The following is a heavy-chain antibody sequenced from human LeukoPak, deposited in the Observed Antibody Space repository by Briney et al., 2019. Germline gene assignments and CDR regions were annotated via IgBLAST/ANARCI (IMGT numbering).Heavy chain of an antibody. CDR1: GFTFSSYA. CDR2: ISASGGTT. D-gene: IGHD2-2*01. Sequence: GGSLRLSCAASGFTFSSYAMSWVRQAPGKGLECVSAISASGGTTYYADSVKGRFTISRDNSKNTLFLQMNSLRSEDTAVYHCAKRYCSSTSCSFFDYWGQGTLVTVSS. CDR3: AKRYCSSTSCSFFDY. J-gene: IGHJ4*02. V-gene: IGHV3-23*01.